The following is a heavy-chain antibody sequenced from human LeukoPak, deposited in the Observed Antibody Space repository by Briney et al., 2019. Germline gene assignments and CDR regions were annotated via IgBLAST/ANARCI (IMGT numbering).Heavy chain of an antibody. Sequence: PGRSLRLSCAASGFTFDDYAMHWVRQAPGKGLEWVSGISWNNGSIGYADSVKGRFTISRDNAKNSLYLQMNSLRAEDTALYYCAKEADYYFDYWGQGTLVTVSS. J-gene: IGHJ4*02. CDR2: ISWNNGSI. CDR1: GFTFDDYA. V-gene: IGHV3-9*01. CDR3: AKEADYYFDY.